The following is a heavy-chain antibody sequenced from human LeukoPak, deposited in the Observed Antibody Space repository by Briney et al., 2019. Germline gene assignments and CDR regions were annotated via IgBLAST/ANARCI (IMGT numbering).Heavy chain of an antibody. CDR1: GYTFTSYG. CDR3: ARDRRIAVAGIYYFDY. D-gene: IGHD6-19*01. CDR2: ISAYNGNT. Sequence: DSVKVSCKASGYTFTSYGISWVRQAPGQGLEWMGWISAYNGNTNYAQKLQGRVTMTTGTSTSTAYMELRSLRSDDTAVYYCARDRRIAVAGIYYFDYWGQGTLVTVSS. V-gene: IGHV1-18*01. J-gene: IGHJ4*02.